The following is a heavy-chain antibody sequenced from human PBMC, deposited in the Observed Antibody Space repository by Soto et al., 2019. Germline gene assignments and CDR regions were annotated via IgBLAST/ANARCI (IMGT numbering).Heavy chain of an antibody. D-gene: IGHD3-16*02. Sequence: GGSLRLSCAASGFTFDDYAMHWVRQAPGKGLEYVSAISSNGGSTYYANSVKGRFTISRDNSKNTLYLQMGSLRAEDMAVYYCARPFMSTFGGVIANDAFDIRGQGTTVTVSS. CDR2: ISSNGGST. CDR1: GFTFDDYA. J-gene: IGHJ3*02. CDR3: ARPFMSTFGGVIANDAFDI. V-gene: IGHV3-64*01.